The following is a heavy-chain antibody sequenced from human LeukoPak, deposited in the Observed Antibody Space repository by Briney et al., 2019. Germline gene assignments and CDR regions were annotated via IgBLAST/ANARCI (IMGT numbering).Heavy chain of an antibody. CDR3: ASGSYYDSRIFDY. J-gene: IGHJ4*02. D-gene: IGHD3-22*01. CDR1: GYSISSGYY. CDR2: IYHSGST. V-gene: IGHV4-38-2*02. Sequence: SETLSLTCTVSGYSISSGYYWGWIRQPPGKGLEWIGNIYHSGSTYYNPSLKSRVTISVDTSKNQFSLKLNSVTAADTAVYYCASGSYYDSRIFDYWGQGTLVTVSS.